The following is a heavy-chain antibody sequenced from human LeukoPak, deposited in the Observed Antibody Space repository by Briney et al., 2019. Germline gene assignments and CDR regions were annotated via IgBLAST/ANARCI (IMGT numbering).Heavy chain of an antibody. CDR2: ISGSGGST. V-gene: IGHV3-23*01. CDR3: ARGFNTYYYDSSGYSQPVDY. D-gene: IGHD3-22*01. Sequence: GGSLRLSCAASGFTLSSYAMSWVRQAPGKGLEWVSAISGSGGSTYYADSVKGRFTISRDNAKNSLYLQMNSLRDEDTAVYYCARGFNTYYYDSSGYSQPVDYWGQGTLVTVSS. J-gene: IGHJ4*02. CDR1: GFTLSSYA.